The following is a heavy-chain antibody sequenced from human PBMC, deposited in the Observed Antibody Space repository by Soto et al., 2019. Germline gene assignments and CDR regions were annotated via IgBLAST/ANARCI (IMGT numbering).Heavy chain of an antibody. CDR2: IIPIFGTA. CDR3: AGTDGSGSYYRTYDALDS. V-gene: IGHV1-69*13. D-gene: IGHD3-10*01. CDR1: GGTFSSYA. J-gene: IGHJ3*02. Sequence: ASVKVSCKASGGTFSSYAISWVRQAPGQGLEWMGGIIPIFGTANYAQKFQGRVTITADESTSTAYMELSSLRSEDTAVYYCAGTDGSGSYYRTYDALDSWGKGTMFTVAS.